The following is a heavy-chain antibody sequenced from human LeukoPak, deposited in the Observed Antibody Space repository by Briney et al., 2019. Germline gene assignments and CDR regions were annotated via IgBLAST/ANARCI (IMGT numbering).Heavy chain of an antibody. Sequence: PGGSLRLSCAAFGFTFSSYGMHWVRQAPGKGLEWVAFIRYDGSNKYYADSVKGRFTISRDNSKNTLYLQMKSLRAEDTAIYYCARDRAAVPGAFDYWGQGTLVTVSS. CDR2: IRYDGSNK. CDR3: ARDRAAVPGAFDY. V-gene: IGHV3-30*02. CDR1: GFTFSSYG. J-gene: IGHJ4*02. D-gene: IGHD6-19*01.